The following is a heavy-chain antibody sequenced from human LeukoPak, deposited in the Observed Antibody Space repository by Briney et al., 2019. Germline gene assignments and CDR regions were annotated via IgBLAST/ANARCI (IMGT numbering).Heavy chain of an antibody. CDR2: IYSGGST. CDR1: GFTFSSYS. V-gene: IGHV3-66*01. J-gene: IGHJ6*03. CDR3: ARDGDTVLTRGYYYYMGV. D-gene: IGHD4-23*01. Sequence: GGSLRLSCAASGFTFSSYSMNWVRQAPGKGLEWVSVIYSGGSTYYADSVKGRFTISRDNSKNTLYLQMNSLRAEDTALYYCARDGDTVLTRGYYYYMGVWGKGTTVTVSS.